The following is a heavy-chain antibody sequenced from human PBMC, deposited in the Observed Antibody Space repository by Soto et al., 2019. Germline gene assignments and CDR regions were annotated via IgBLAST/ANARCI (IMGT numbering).Heavy chain of an antibody. CDR1: GYTFTSYY. J-gene: IGHJ5*02. CDR3: ARDQGGTEYYYGSGSYYKSSWFDP. D-gene: IGHD3-10*01. Sequence: ASVNVSCKASGYTFTSYYMHWVRQAPGQGLEWMGIINPSGGSTSYAQKFQGRVTMTRDTSTSTVYMELSSLRSEDTAVYYCARDQGGTEYYYGSGSYYKSSWFDPWGQGTLVTVSS. V-gene: IGHV1-46*03. CDR2: INPSGGST.